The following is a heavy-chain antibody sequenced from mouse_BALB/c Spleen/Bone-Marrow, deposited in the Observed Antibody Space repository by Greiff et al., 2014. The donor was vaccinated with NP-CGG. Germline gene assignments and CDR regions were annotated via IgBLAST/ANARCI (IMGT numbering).Heavy chain of an antibody. CDR2: IDPSDSYT. Sequence: VQLQESGVEFVKPGASVKLSCKASGYNFTSYWMHWVKRRPGQGLEWIGEIDPSDSYTKYNQNFKGKATLTVDKSSSTAYMQLSSLTSEDSAIYYCARTYYDYDWFAYWGQGTLVTVSA. D-gene: IGHD2-4*01. CDR1: GYNFTSYW. CDR3: ARTYYDYDWFAY. J-gene: IGHJ3*01. V-gene: IGHV1-69*02.